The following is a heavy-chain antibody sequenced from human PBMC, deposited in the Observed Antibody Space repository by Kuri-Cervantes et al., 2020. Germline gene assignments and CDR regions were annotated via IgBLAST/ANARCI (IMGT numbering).Heavy chain of an antibody. CDR1: GFTFSSYW. D-gene: IGHD3-10*01. CDR3: ARDSLYITMVQGATAGRINWFDP. Sequence: GESLKISCAASGFTFSSYWMHWVRQAPGKGLVWVSRISSDGTKTSYADSVKGRFTISRDNAKNTLYLQMNSLRAEDTAVYYCARDSLYITMVQGATAGRINWFDPWGQGTLVTVSS. V-gene: IGHV3-74*01. J-gene: IGHJ5*02. CDR2: ISSDGTKT.